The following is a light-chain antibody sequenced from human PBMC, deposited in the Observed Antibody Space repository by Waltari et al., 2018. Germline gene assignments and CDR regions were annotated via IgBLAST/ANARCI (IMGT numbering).Light chain of an antibody. V-gene: IGKV1-39*01. CDR1: QRISSY. CDR3: QQTYNNFRT. J-gene: IGKJ1*01. CDR2: AAC. Sequence: DIQMTQSPSSLSASVGDRVTITCRASQRISSYLNWYQQKPGKAPKLLIYAACSLESGVPSRFSGSGFGTDFTLTINGLQAEDYAAYYCQQTYNNFRTFGQGTKVDVK.